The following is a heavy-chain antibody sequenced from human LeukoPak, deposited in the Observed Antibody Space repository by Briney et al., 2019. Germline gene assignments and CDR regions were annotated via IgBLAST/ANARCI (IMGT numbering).Heavy chain of an antibody. CDR3: ARAYYYDSSGYLDY. CDR1: GFTFSHYG. Sequence: PGGSLRLSCAASGFTFSHYGMHWVRLAPGKGLEWVSAIWYDGSKAYSAGSVKGRFTISRDNSKNTLYLQMNSLRAEDTAVYYCARAYYYDSSGYLDYWGQGTLVTVSS. D-gene: IGHD3-22*01. V-gene: IGHV3-33*01. CDR2: IWYDGSKA. J-gene: IGHJ4*02.